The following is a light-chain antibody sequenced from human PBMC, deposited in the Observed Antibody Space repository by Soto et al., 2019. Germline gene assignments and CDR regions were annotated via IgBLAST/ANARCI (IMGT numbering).Light chain of an antibody. J-gene: IGLJ2*01. V-gene: IGLV7-43*01. CDR1: TGAITSGYY. Sequence: QTVVTQAPSLTVSPGGRVTISCASRTGAITSGYYLSWFQQKPGQAPKALIYSKSNRHSWAPARFSGSLLGGKAALTLSGVQPEDEAEYYCQVYYGGVLAFGGGTKLTVL. CDR3: QVYYGGVLA. CDR2: SKS.